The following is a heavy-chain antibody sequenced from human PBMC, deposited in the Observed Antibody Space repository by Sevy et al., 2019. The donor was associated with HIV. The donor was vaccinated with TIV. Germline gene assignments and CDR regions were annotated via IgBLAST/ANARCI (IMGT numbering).Heavy chain of an antibody. CDR1: GFTFSSYW. Sequence: GGSLRRSCAASGFTFSSYWMHWVRQAPGKGLVWVSRINSDGSSTSYADSVKGRFTISRDNAKNTLYLQMNSLRAEDTAVYYCARLPYSSSWSHIDYWGQGTLVTVSS. CDR2: INSDGSST. V-gene: IGHV3-74*01. D-gene: IGHD6-13*01. J-gene: IGHJ4*02. CDR3: ARLPYSSSWSHIDY.